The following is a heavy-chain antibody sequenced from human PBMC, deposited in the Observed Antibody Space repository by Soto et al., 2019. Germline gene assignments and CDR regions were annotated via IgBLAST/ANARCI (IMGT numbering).Heavy chain of an antibody. CDR1: GFTFNRFE. D-gene: IGHD3-10*01. V-gene: IGHV3-48*03. Sequence: GGSLRLSCAASGFTFNRFELHWVRQAPGKGLEWISYISSSGSTAYYASSVEGRFTISRDNANNSVYLQMDSLRAEDTALYYCTRAAWFPYLSFYWGQGALVTVSS. CDR3: TRAAWFPYLSFY. J-gene: IGHJ4*02. CDR2: ISSSGSTA.